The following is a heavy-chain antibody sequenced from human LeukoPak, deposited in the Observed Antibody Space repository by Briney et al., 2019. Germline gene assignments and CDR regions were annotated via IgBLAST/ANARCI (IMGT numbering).Heavy chain of an antibody. V-gene: IGHV3-53*01. CDR2: IYSAGTT. J-gene: IGHJ4*02. D-gene: IGHD6-13*01. CDR3: ASLMYSSSWYYFDY. CDR1: GFTVSSNY. Sequence: GGSLRLSCAASGFTVSSNYMSWVRQAPGKGLEWVSVIYSAGTTYYTDSVKGRFTISRDKSKNTLYLQMNSLRAEDTAVYYCASLMYSSSWYYFDYWGQGTLVTVSS.